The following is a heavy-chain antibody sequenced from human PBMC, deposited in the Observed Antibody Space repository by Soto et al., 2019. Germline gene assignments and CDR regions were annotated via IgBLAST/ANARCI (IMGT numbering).Heavy chain of an antibody. CDR2: IYYSGST. D-gene: IGHD6-13*01. CDR3: AAASPVVNDF. Sequence: SETLSPPGTVSGGSISSGDYYWSWIRQPPGKGLEWIGYIYYSGSTYYNPSLKSRVTISVDTSKNQFSLKLSSVTAADTAVYYCAAASPVVNDFWGQGTTGTVSS. V-gene: IGHV4-30-4*01. J-gene: IGHJ6*02. CDR1: GGSISSGDYY.